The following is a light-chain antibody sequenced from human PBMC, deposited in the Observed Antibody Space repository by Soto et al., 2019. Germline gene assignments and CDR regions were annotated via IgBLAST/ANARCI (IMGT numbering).Light chain of an antibody. CDR2: RAS. J-gene: IGKJ2*01. CDR1: QTINDW. Sequence: DIQMTQSPSTLSASVGDRVTIACRASQTINDWLAWYQQKPGKAPNLLIYRASNLQSGVASRFSGSGSGTEFTLTISSLQPDDFATYYCQQYNSYSYTFGQGTKLEIK. V-gene: IGKV1-5*03. CDR3: QQYNSYSYT.